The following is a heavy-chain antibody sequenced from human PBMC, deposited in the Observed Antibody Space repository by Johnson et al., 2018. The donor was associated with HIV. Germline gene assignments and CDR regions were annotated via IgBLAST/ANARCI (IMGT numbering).Heavy chain of an antibody. CDR3: AKEAGNSSWIPLYDAFDI. D-gene: IGHD6-13*01. V-gene: IGHV3-20*04. CDR2: FYRNGGST. CDR1: GFTLDDYD. Sequence: VQLVESGGGVVRPGGSLRLSCVASGFTLDDYDMSWVRQAPGKGLEWVCGFYRNGGSTGYAASVKGRFTISRDKAKNSLYLQMNSLRAEDTALYYCAKEAGNSSWIPLYDAFDIWGQGTMVTVSS. J-gene: IGHJ3*02.